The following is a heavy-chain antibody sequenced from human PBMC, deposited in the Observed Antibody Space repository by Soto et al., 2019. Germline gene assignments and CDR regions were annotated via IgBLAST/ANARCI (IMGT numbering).Heavy chain of an antibody. CDR2: IDWDDDK. V-gene: IGHV2-70*04. CDR3: ARMFHCSGGTCPFDY. CDR1: GFSLSTSGMR. Sequence: GSGPTLVNPTQTLTLTCTFSGFSLSTSGMRVSWIRQPPGKALEWLARIDWDDDKFYNTPLKTRLTISKDSSKNQVVLTMTNMDPVDTATYYCARMFHCSGGTCPFDYWGQGALVTVSS. J-gene: IGHJ4*02. D-gene: IGHD2-15*01.